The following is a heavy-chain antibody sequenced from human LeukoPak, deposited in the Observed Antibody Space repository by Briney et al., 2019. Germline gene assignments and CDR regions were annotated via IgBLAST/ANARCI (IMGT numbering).Heavy chain of an antibody. V-gene: IGHV3-23*01. CDR1: EFPFRNYA. CDR3: AKGSSSSRPYYFDY. D-gene: IGHD6-6*01. Sequence: GGSLRLSCAASEFPFRNYAMSWVRQAPGKGLEWVSAITDSCGNTYHADSVKGRFTISRDNSKNTLFLQMNSLRVEDTAVYYCAKGSSSSRPYYFDYWGQGTLVTVSS. CDR2: ITDSCGNT. J-gene: IGHJ4*02.